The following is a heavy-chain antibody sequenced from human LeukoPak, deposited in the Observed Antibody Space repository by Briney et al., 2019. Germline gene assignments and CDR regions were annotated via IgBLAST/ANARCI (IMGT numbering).Heavy chain of an antibody. CDR2: ISSSGSNI. CDR3: ARGYSSGPDY. Sequence: PGGSLRLSCAASGFTFSSYSVNWVRQAPGMGLEWVSSISSSGSNIHYADSVKGRFTISRDNAENSLYLQMTSLRAEDTAMYYCARGYSSGPDYWGQGTLVTDSS. J-gene: IGHJ4*02. CDR1: GFTFSSYS. V-gene: IGHV3-21*01. D-gene: IGHD6-19*01.